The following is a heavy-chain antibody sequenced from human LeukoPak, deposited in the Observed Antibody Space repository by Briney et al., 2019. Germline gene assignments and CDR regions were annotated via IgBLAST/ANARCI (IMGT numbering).Heavy chain of an antibody. CDR2: ISSGGST. J-gene: IGHJ4*02. V-gene: IGHV3-53*01. CDR1: GFTVSGNY. D-gene: IGHD3-22*01. CDR3: ARYFYDSSGYPYYFDY. Sequence: GGSLRLSCAASGFTVSGNYMSWVRQAPGKGLEWVSVISSGGSTYYADSVKGRFTISRDNSKNTLYLQMNSLRAEDTAVYFCARYFYDSSGYPYYFDYWGQGTLVTVSS.